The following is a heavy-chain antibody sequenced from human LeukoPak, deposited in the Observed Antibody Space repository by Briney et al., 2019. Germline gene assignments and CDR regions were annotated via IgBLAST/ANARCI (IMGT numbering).Heavy chain of an antibody. V-gene: IGHV3-74*01. Sequence: ETLSLTCAVSGGSISSNWWSWVRQPPGKGLVWVSRIYSDEKTAGYADSVKGRFTISKDNAANTLYLQMNSLTAEDTAVYYCARVGSASTLFDYWGQGALVTVSS. J-gene: IGHJ4*02. CDR2: IYSDEKTA. D-gene: IGHD2-15*01. CDR3: ARVGSASTLFDY. CDR1: GGSISSNW.